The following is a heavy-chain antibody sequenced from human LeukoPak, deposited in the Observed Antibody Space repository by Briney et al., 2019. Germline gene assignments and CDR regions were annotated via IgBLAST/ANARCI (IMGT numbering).Heavy chain of an antibody. V-gene: IGHV4-39*01. J-gene: IGHJ4*02. Sequence: SETLSLTCIVSGGSISSSSYYWGWIRQPPGKGLEWIGSIYYSGSTYYNPSLKSRATISVDTSKNQFSLKLSSVTAADTAVYYCARPNSSGWTSFDYWGQGTLVTVSS. CDR3: ARPNSSGWTSFDY. D-gene: IGHD6-19*01. CDR1: GGSISSSSYY. CDR2: IYYSGST.